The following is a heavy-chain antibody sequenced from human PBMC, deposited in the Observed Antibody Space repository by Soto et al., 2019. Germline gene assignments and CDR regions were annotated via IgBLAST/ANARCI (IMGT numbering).Heavy chain of an antibody. J-gene: IGHJ5*02. D-gene: IGHD2-15*01. V-gene: IGHV3-23*01. CDR1: GFTFSSHA. CDR3: ARRTRYCSGGSCYDWFDP. Sequence: GGSLRLSCAASGFTFSSHAMSWVRQAPGKGLEWVSSITGRGDSTYYADSVRGRFTISRDNSKNTLYLQMNSLRAEDTAVYYCARRTRYCSGGSCYDWFDPWGQGTLVTVSS. CDR2: ITGRGDST.